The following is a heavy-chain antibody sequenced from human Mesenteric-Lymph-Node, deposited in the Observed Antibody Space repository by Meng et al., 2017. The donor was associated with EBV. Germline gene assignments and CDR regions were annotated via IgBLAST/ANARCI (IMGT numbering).Heavy chain of an antibody. V-gene: IGHV4-34*01. CDR3: ARGHDSSGYGYVI. D-gene: IGHD3-22*01. J-gene: IGHJ4*02. CDR2: INHSGST. CDR1: GGSFSGYY. Sequence: VPLQQWGAGLLKPSETLSLTCAVYGGSFSGYYWSWIRQPPGKGLEWIGEINHSGSTNYNPSLKSRVTISVDTSKNQFSLKLSSVTAADTAVYYCARGHDSSGYGYVIGGQGTLVTVSS.